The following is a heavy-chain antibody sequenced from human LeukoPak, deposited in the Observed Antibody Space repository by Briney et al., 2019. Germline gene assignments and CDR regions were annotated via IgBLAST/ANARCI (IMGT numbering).Heavy chain of an antibody. J-gene: IGHJ4*01. D-gene: IGHD1-7*01. Sequence: PGSSLRLSCAASGFTLSSYGMHWVRQAPGKGLEWVAVISNDGSNKNYADSAKGRFTISRDNSKNTLYLQMSTLRAEDTALYYCAKGCSTGTTCYIIDYWGQGTLVTVSS. CDR3: AKGCSTGTTCYIIDY. V-gene: IGHV3-30*18. CDR2: ISNDGSNK. CDR1: GFTLSSYG.